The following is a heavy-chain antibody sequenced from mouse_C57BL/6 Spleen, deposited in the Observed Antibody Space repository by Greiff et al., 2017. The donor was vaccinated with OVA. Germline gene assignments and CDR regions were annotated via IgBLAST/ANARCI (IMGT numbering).Heavy chain of an antibody. CDR2: IDPSDSYT. V-gene: IGHV1-50*01. J-gene: IGHJ3*01. CDR3: ARWGLGRSLFAY. D-gene: IGHD4-1*01. CDR1: GYTFTSYW. Sequence: QVQLQQPGAELVKPGASVKLSCKASGYTFTSYWMQWVKQRPGQGLEWIGEIDPSDSYTNYNQKFKGKATLTVDTSSSTAYMQLSSLTSEDSAVYYCARWGLGRSLFAYWGQGTLVTVSA.